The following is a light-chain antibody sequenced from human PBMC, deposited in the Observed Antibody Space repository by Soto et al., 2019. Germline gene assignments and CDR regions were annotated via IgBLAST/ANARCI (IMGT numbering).Light chain of an antibody. CDR3: CSYAGTSVE. Sequence: QSVLTQTPSVSGSPGQSITISCTGTSSDVGGYDLVSWYQQHPGNAPKLMIYEGNKRPSGVSIRFSGSKSGNTASLTISGLQTEDEADYYCCSYAGTSVEFGGGTKLTVL. CDR2: EGN. J-gene: IGLJ2*01. CDR1: SSDVGGYDL. V-gene: IGLV2-23*01.